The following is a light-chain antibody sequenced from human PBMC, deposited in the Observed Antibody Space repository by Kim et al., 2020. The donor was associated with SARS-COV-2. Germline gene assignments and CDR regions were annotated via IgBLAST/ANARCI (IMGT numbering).Light chain of an antibody. CDR3: QQYNGYPLT. CDR1: QSISSW. CDR2: DAY. V-gene: IGKV1-5*01. J-gene: IGKJ4*01. Sequence: DIQMTQSPSTLSASVGDRVTITCRASQSISSWLAWYQQKPGKAPKLLIYDAYSLESGVPSRFSGSGSGTEFTLTISSLQPHDFATFNCQQYNGYPLTFGGGTKGEIK.